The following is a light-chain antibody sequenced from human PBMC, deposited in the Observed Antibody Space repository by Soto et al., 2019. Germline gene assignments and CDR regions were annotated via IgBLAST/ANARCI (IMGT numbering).Light chain of an antibody. CDR2: DTF. CDR3: QQYNSYSPLT. J-gene: IGKJ4*01. V-gene: IGKV1-5*01. Sequence: DIQMTQSPSSLSASVGDRVSITCRASQSISSWLAWYQQKPGKAPKLLMFDTFSLESGVPSRFSGSRSGTEFTLTISSLQPDDYATDYCQQYNSYSPLTFDGGTKVEIK. CDR1: QSISSW.